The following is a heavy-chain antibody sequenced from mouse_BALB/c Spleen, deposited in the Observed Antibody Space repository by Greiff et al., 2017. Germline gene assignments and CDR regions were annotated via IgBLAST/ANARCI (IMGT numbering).Heavy chain of an antibody. D-gene: IGHD2-1*01. J-gene: IGHJ4*01. CDR1: GYAFTNYL. CDR2: INPGSGGT. V-gene: IGHV1-54*01. Sequence: QVQLQQSGAELVRPGTSVKVSCKASGYAFTNYLIEWVKQRPGQGLEWIGVINPGSGGTNYNEKFKGKATLTADKSSSTAYMQLSSLTSDDSAVYFCARDGNPYAMDYWGQGTSVTVSS. CDR3: ARDGNPYAMDY.